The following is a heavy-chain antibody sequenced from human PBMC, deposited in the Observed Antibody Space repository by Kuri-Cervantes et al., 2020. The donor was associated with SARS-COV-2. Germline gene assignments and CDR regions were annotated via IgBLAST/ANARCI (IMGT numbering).Heavy chain of an antibody. CDR3: ARKPAARPGRGFDP. Sequence: ASVKVSCKASGYTFTSYYMHWVRQAPGQGLEWMGWINPNSGGTNYAQKFQGWVTMTRDTSISTAYMELGRLRAEDTAVYYCARKPAARPGRGFDPWGQGTLVTVSS. J-gene: IGHJ5*02. CDR2: INPNSGGT. D-gene: IGHD6-6*01. V-gene: IGHV1-2*04. CDR1: GYTFTSYY.